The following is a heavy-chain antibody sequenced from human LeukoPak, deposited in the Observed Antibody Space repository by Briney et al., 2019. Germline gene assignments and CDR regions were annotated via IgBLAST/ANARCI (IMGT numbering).Heavy chain of an antibody. Sequence: GGSLRLSCAASGFTFSSYAMHWVRQAPGKGLEWVAVISYDGSNKYYADSVKGRFTISRDNSKNTLYLQMNSLRAEDTAVYYCERDPQWRYYFDYWGQGTLVTVSS. D-gene: IGHD6-19*01. J-gene: IGHJ4*02. CDR2: ISYDGSNK. CDR1: GFTFSSYA. V-gene: IGHV3-30*04. CDR3: ERDPQWRYYFDY.